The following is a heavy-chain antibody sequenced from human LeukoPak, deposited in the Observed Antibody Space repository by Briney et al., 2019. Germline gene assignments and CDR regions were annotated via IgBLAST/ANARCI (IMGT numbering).Heavy chain of an antibody. V-gene: IGHV3-23*01. CDR2: ISADGGTT. CDR3: AKSSRNFDY. D-gene: IGHD2-2*01. CDR1: GFTFNSYA. Sequence: GGSLRLSCAASGFTFNSYAMSWVRQAPEKGLEWVSVISADGGTTYYADSVKGRFTISRDNSKNTLYLQMNSLRAEDTAVYYCAKSSRNFDYWGQGALVTVSS. J-gene: IGHJ4*02.